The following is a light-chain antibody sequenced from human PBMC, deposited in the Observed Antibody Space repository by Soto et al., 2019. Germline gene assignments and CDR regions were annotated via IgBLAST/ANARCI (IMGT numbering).Light chain of an antibody. V-gene: IGKV1-5*01. J-gene: IGKJ1*01. Sequence: DIQMTQSPSTLSASVGDRVTISCRASQSISSWLAWYQQKPRKAPKLLISDASNLQSGVPSRFSGSGSGTEFTLTICSLQPDDFATYYCQQYNSYSRTFGQGTKVDIK. CDR1: QSISSW. CDR2: DAS. CDR3: QQYNSYSRT.